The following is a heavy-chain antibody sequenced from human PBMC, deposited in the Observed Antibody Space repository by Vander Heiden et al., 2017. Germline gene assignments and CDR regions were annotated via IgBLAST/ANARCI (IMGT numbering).Heavy chain of an antibody. CDR1: GFPFNTYG. J-gene: IGHJ4*02. CDR3: ARAGSDIAVAGPFDF. Sequence: QVQLVVSRGGVVQSGRSLRLSRAASGFPFNTYGMHWVRQARGKGLEWLASIWYDGNTKDYADSVKGRFTISRDNDKNKLYLEMSSLRVEDTAIYYCARAGSDIAVAGPFDFWGQGTLVTVSS. V-gene: IGHV3-33*01. CDR2: IWYDGNTK. D-gene: IGHD6-19*01.